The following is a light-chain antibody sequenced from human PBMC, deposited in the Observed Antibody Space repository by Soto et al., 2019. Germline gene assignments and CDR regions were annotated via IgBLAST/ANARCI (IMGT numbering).Light chain of an antibody. CDR3: QQYGSSPLT. Sequence: EIVLTQSPGTLSLSPGERATLSCRASQSVSSSFLAWYQQKPGQAPRLLIYGASSRATGIPDRFSGSGSGTDFTLTISILEPEDVAVYYCQQYGSSPLTFGGGTNVEIK. CDR2: GAS. V-gene: IGKV3-20*01. CDR1: QSVSSSF. J-gene: IGKJ4*01.